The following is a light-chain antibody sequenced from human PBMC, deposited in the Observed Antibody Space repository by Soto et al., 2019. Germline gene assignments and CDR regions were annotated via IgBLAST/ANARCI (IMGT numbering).Light chain of an antibody. CDR3: QQYGSSPLT. CDR2: GAS. V-gene: IGKV3-20*01. J-gene: IGKJ4*01. Sequence: IVLTQSPATQSLSPGARATLSCRASQSVSSTYLAWYQQKPGQAPRLLIFGASSRATGIPDRFSGSGSGTDFTLTISRLEPEDFAVYYCQQYGSSPLTFGGGTKVDI. CDR1: QSVSSTY.